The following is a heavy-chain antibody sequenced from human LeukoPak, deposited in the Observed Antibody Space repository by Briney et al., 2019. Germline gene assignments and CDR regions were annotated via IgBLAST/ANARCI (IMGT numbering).Heavy chain of an antibody. CDR3: ARAPGDYGDYDDY. D-gene: IGHD4-17*01. CDR1: GYTFPSYG. Sequence: ASVKVSCKASGYTFPSYGISCLRQAPGQALEWIPRISAYNGTTNYAQKLQGRVTMTTDTSTTTAYMELRSLRSDDTAVYYCARAPGDYGDYDDYWGQGTLVTVSS. V-gene: IGHV1-18*01. CDR2: ISAYNGTT. J-gene: IGHJ4*02.